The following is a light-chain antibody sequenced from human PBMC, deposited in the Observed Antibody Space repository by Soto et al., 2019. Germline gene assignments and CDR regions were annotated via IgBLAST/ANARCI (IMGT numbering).Light chain of an antibody. V-gene: IGKV1-5*03. CDR3: QQYNSHSQT. Sequence: DIVVTQSPATLSASVGDRVTITCRASQSISSWLAWYQQKPGKAPRLLIYKASSLESGVPSRFSGSGSGTEFTLTISSLQPDDFATYYCQQYNSHSQTFGQGTKVDIK. CDR2: KAS. CDR1: QSISSW. J-gene: IGKJ1*01.